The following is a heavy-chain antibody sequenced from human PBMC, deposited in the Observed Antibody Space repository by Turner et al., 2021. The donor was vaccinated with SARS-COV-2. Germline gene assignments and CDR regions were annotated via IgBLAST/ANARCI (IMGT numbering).Heavy chain of an antibody. CDR3: AREESGSFGAYGMDV. CDR1: GFTFSSYW. Sequence: EFHLVETGGGLVQPGGSLRLPCAASGFTFSSYWMNWVRQAPGKGLEWVANIKQDGSEKYYVDSVKGRFTISRDNAKNSMYLQMNSLRAEDTAVYYCAREESGSFGAYGMDVWGQGTTVTVSS. CDR2: IKQDGSEK. D-gene: IGHD2-15*01. V-gene: IGHV3-7*03. J-gene: IGHJ6*02.